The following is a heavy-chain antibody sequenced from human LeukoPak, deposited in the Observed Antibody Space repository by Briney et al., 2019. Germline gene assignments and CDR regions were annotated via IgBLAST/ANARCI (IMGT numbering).Heavy chain of an antibody. CDR2: ISGSGGST. CDR3: AKDQRWESPHYLDS. V-gene: IGHV3-23*01. CDR1: GFTFNNYA. J-gene: IGHJ4*02. D-gene: IGHD1-26*01. Sequence: GGSLRLSCAASGFTFNNYAVSWVRQAPGKGLEWVSAISGSGGSTYYADSVKGRFTISRDNSKNTLYVQMNSLRDEDTALYHCAKDQRWESPHYLDSWGQGTLVTVSS.